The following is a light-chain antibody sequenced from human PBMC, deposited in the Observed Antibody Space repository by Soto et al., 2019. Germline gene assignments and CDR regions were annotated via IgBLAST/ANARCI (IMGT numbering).Light chain of an antibody. V-gene: IGKV1-5*01. CDR3: QEYTTYSRT. Sequence: DIQMTQSPSTLSASVGDRVTITCRASQSISNWLAWYQQKPGKAPKVLIYDVSTLESGVPSRFSGGGSGTDFPLTITSLQPYDFATYYCQEYTTYSRTFGQGTKVEVK. CDR2: DVS. CDR1: QSISNW. J-gene: IGKJ1*01.